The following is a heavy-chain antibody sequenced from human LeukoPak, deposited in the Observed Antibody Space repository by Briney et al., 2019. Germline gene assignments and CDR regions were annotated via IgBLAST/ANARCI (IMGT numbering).Heavy chain of an antibody. CDR1: GGTFSSYA. CDR3: ARDPDGDPQPADAFDI. V-gene: IGHV1-69*01. CDR2: IIPIFGTA. D-gene: IGHD4-17*01. Sequence: SVKVSCKAPGGTFSSYAISWVRQAPGQGLEWMGGIIPIFGTANYAQKFQGRVTITADESTSTAYMELSSLRSEDTAVYYCARDPDGDPQPADAFDIWGQGTMVTVSS. J-gene: IGHJ3*02.